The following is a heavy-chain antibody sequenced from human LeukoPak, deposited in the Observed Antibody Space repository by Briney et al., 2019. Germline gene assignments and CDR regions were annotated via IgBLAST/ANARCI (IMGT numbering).Heavy chain of an antibody. D-gene: IGHD2-15*01. CDR2: ISSSSTYT. CDR3: ARSRGRSGIPYFFDY. J-gene: IGHJ4*02. V-gene: IGHV3-11*06. CDR1: EFTFSDYY. Sequence: GSLRLSCAASEFTFSDYYMSWIRQAPGKGLERISYISSSSTYTNYADSVKGRFSISRDNAKNSLYLQMNSLRAEDTAVYFCARSRGRSGIPYFFDYWGQGTLVTVSS.